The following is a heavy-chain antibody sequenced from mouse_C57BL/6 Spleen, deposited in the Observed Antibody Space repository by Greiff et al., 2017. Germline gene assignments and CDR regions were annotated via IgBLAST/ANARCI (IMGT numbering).Heavy chain of an antibody. V-gene: IGHV5-6*01. CDR2: ISSGGSYT. J-gene: IGHJ2*01. Sequence: EVKLVESGGDLVKPGGSLKLSCAASGFTFSSYGMSWVRQTPDKRLEWVATISSGGSYTYYPDSVKGRFTISRDNAKNTLYLQMSSLKSEATAMYYCARHAAKGFDYWGQGTTLTVSS. CDR3: ARHAAKGFDY. D-gene: IGHD1-2*01. CDR1: GFTFSSYG.